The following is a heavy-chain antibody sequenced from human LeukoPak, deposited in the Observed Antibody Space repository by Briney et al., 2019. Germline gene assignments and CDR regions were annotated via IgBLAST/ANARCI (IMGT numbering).Heavy chain of an antibody. Sequence: SETLSLTCAVYGGSFSGYYWSWIRQPPGKGLEWIGEINHSGSTNYNPSLKSRVTISVDTSKNQLSLKLSSVTAADTAVYYCARAPQGRWFDPWGQGTLVTVSS. CDR1: GGSFSGYY. CDR2: INHSGST. CDR3: ARAPQGRWFDP. J-gene: IGHJ5*02. V-gene: IGHV4-34*01. D-gene: IGHD3-10*01.